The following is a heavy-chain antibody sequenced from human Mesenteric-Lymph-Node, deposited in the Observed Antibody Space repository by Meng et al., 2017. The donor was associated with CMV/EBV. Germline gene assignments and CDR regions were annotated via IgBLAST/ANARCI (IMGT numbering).Heavy chain of an antibody. Sequence: SETLSLTCTVSGDSISSYSWSWIRQPPGKGLEWIGYIYYSGSTNYNPSLKSRVTISVDTSKNQFSLKLSSVTAADTAVYYCARGDRITIFGVVTDYGMDVWGQGTTVTVSS. J-gene: IGHJ6*02. CDR1: GDSISSYS. CDR2: IYYSGST. D-gene: IGHD3-3*01. V-gene: IGHV4-59*01. CDR3: ARGDRITIFGVVTDYGMDV.